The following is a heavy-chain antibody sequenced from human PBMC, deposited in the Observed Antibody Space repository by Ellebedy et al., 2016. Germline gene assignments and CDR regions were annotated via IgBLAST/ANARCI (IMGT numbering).Heavy chain of an antibody. Sequence: SETLSLTCNVSGVSISSAYWNWIRRPPGKGLEWIGYVFHTGTTNYNPSLKSRVTMSVDTSKSQFSLRLTSVTAADTAIYYCAKDCNWPEGHWGQGTLVTVSS. J-gene: IGHJ4*02. CDR3: AKDCNWPEGH. CDR1: GVSISSAY. D-gene: IGHD1-1*01. CDR2: VFHTGTT. V-gene: IGHV4-59*01.